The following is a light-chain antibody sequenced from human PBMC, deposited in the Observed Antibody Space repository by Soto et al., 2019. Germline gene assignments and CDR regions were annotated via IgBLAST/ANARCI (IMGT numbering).Light chain of an antibody. V-gene: IGLV2-18*02. CDR3: RSYTSSSTYV. J-gene: IGLJ1*01. CDR1: SSAVGSYNR. Sequence: QSALTHPPSVSGSPGQSVTISCTGTSSAVGSYNRVSWYQQTPGTAPKLMIYEVSNRPSGVPDRFSGSKPGNTASLTISGHKAAYEAEYYCRSYTSSSTYVFGTGPKVNVL. CDR2: EVS.